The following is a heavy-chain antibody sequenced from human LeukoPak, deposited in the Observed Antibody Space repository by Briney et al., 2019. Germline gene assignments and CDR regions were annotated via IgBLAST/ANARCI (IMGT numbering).Heavy chain of an antibody. CDR3: ARLTRTDWYFDL. CDR2: INTYTGDL. V-gene: IGHV7-4-1*02. CDR1: GYNFTTQG. Sequence: ASVKVSCKASGYNFTTQGINWVRQAPKQGLEWMGWINTYTGDLTYAQGFTGRVVFSFDTSVNTAFLLINSLMAEDSAVYYCARLTRTDWYFDLWGRGTLVTVSS. J-gene: IGHJ2*01. D-gene: IGHD2-21*02.